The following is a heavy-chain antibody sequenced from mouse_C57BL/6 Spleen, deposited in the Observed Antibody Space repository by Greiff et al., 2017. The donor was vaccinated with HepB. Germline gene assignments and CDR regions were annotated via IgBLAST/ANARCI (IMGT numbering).Heavy chain of an antibody. V-gene: IGHV5-16*01. CDR2: INYDGSST. Sequence: EVKLMESEGGLVQPGSSMKLSCTASGFTFSDYYMAWVRQVPEKGLEWVANINYDGSSTYYLDSLKSRFIISRDNAKNILYLQMSSLKSEDTATYYCARAAYYSNYYFDYWGQGTTLTVSS. CDR3: ARAAYYSNYYFDY. CDR1: GFTFSDYY. D-gene: IGHD2-5*01. J-gene: IGHJ2*01.